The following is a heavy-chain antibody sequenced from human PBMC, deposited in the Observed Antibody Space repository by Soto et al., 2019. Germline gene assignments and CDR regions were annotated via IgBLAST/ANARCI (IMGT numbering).Heavy chain of an antibody. J-gene: IGHJ6*02. Sequence: GGSLRLSCAASGSTFSSYAMHWVRQAPGKGLEWVAVISYDGSNKYYADSVKGRFTISRDNSKNTLYLQMNSLRAEDTAVYYCARDQRELLNYYYYGMDVWGQGTTVTVSS. CDR2: ISYDGSNK. V-gene: IGHV3-30-3*01. D-gene: IGHD1-26*01. CDR3: ARDQRELLNYYYYGMDV. CDR1: GSTFSSYA.